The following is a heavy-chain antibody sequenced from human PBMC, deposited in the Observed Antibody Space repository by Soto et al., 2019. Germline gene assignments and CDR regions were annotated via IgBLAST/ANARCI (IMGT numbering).Heavy chain of an antibody. CDR2: VIPIFGTA. J-gene: IGHJ4*02. CDR3: AREGNIVLVPAAMHSLDY. Sequence: QVQLVQSGAEVKKPGSSVKVSCKASGGTFSSYAISWVRQAPGQGLEWMGGVIPIFGTANYAQKFQGRVTITADEAKSTDYMELSRLRSEDTAVYYCAREGNIVLVPAAMHSLDYWGQGTLVTVSS. CDR1: GGTFSSYA. V-gene: IGHV1-69*12. D-gene: IGHD2-2*01.